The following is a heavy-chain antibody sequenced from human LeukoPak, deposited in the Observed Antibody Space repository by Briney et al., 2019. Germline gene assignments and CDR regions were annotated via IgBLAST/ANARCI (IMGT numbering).Heavy chain of an antibody. V-gene: IGHV4-30-4*08. CDR1: GGSISSGDYY. CDR2: INYSGST. Sequence: PSQTLSLTCTVSGGSISSGDYYWSWIRQPPGKGLEWIGYINYSGSTYYNPSLKSRVTISVDTSKNQFSLKLSSVTAADTAVYYCARSPSAAMVTSWGAFDIWGQGTMVTVSS. J-gene: IGHJ3*02. D-gene: IGHD5-18*01. CDR3: ARSPSAAMVTSWGAFDI.